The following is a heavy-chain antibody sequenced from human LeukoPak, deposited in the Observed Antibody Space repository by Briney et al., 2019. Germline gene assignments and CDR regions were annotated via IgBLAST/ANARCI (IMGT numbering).Heavy chain of an antibody. CDR3: AKDTTDIRGADVFHI. CDR2: ISWSSGAI. CDR1: GFNFEDYA. Sequence: GRSLRLSCVGSGFNFEDYALHWVRKIPGKGLEWVTGISWSSGAIGFVESVRGRFTISRDNAKNSVYLQMNSLRPEDTALYYCAKDTTDIRGADVFHIWGQGTMVTVSS. D-gene: IGHD3-10*01. J-gene: IGHJ3*02. V-gene: IGHV3-9*01.